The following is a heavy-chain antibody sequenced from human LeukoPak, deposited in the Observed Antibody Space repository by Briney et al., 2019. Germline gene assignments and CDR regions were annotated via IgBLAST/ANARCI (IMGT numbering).Heavy chain of an antibody. Sequence: SETLSLTCTVTGGSISPYEWTWIRQPPGKGLEWIGYVYYNGHTNYNPSLKSRITISVDTSKNQFSLRLKSVTAADTAVYYCARGSLSSRTTWTWFDPWGQGTLVTVSS. CDR2: VYYNGHT. D-gene: IGHD3/OR15-3a*01. CDR1: GGSISPYE. V-gene: IGHV4-59*01. J-gene: IGHJ5*02. CDR3: ARGSLSSRTTWTWFDP.